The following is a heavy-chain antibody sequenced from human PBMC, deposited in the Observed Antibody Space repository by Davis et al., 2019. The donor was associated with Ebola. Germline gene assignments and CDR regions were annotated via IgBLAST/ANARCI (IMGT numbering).Heavy chain of an antibody. CDR3: ASGRYGMDV. J-gene: IGHJ6*02. CDR2: INPNSGGT. V-gene: IGHV1-2*02. Sequence: ASVKVSCKASGGTFSSYAISWVRQAPGQGLEWMGWINPNSGGTNYAQKFQGRVTMTRDTSISTAYMELSRLRSDDTAVYYCASGRYGMDVWGQGTTVTVSS. CDR1: GGTFSSYA.